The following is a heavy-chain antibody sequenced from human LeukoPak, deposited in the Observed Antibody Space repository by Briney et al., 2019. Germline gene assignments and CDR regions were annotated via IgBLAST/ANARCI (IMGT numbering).Heavy chain of an antibody. CDR2: IYYSGNT. J-gene: IGHJ5*02. V-gene: IGHV4-39*01. D-gene: IGHD3-10*01. Sequence: SETLSLTCTVSGGSISSSNSYWGWIRPPPGKGLEWIGSIYYSGNTYYNASLKSRVTISVDASKNQFSLKLSSVTAADTAVYYCARHVQGLRAPYGSGSYYNHWGQGTLVTVSS. CDR3: ARHVQGLRAPYGSGSYYNH. CDR1: GGSISSSNSY.